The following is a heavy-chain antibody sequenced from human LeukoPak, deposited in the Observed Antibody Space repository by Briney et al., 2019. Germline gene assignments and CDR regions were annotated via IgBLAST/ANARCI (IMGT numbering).Heavy chain of an antibody. V-gene: IGHV3-30*01. CDR2: ISYDGSNK. J-gene: IGHJ4*02. CDR1: GFTFSSYA. Sequence: GGSLRLSCAASGFTFSSYAMHWVRQAPGKGLEWVAVISYDGSNKYYADSVKGRFTISRDNSKNTLYLQMHSMRAEDTAVYYCARDLRRITIFGVVTSKGFDYWGQGTLVTVSS. CDR3: ARDLRRITIFGVVTSKGFDY. D-gene: IGHD3-3*01.